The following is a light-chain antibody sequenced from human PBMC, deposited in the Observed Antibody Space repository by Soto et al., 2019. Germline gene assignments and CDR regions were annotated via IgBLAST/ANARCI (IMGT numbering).Light chain of an antibody. J-gene: IGKJ3*01. Sequence: EIVMTQSPATLSVSPGERATLSCRASQSVSSNLAWYQQQPGQAPRLLIYGASTSATGIPARFSGSGSGTEVTLTLSSLQSEDFAVYYCQQYNNWPPFTFGPGTKVDIK. V-gene: IGKV3-15*01. CDR1: QSVSSN. CDR2: GAS. CDR3: QQYNNWPPFT.